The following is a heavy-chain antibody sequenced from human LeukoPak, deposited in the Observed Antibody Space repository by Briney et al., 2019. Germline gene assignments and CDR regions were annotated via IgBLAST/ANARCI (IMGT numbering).Heavy chain of an antibody. Sequence: PGGSLRLSCAASGLTFSSHWMHWVRQAPGKGLVWVSRITNDGSSTTYADSVKGRFTISRDNSKNTLYLQMNSLRAEDTAVYYCARDKSYDSSGSYIFDYWGQGTLVTVSS. CDR2: ITNDGSST. J-gene: IGHJ4*02. V-gene: IGHV3-74*01. CDR1: GLTFSSHW. CDR3: ARDKSYDSSGSYIFDY. D-gene: IGHD3-22*01.